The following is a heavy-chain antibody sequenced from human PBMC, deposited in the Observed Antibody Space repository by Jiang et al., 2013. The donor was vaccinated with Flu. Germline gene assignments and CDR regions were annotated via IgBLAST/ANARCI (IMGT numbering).Heavy chain of an antibody. CDR2: IYYSGST. CDR3: AGAQPQQGYYGSGSPAY. J-gene: IGHJ4*02. CDR1: GGSISSYY. Sequence: GLVKPSETLSLTCTVSGGSISSYYWSWIRQPPGKGLEWIGYIYYSGSTNYNPSLKSRVTISVDTSKNQFSLKLSSVTAADTAVYYCAGAQPQQGYYGSGSPAYWGQGTLVTVSS. D-gene: IGHD3-10*01. V-gene: IGHV4-59*01.